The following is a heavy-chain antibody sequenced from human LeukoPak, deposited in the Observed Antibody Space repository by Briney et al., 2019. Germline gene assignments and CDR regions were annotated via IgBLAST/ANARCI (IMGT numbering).Heavy chain of an antibody. V-gene: IGHV1-18*01. Sequence: ASVKVSCKASGYTFTSYGISWVRQAPGQGLEWMGWISAYNGNTNYAQKLQGRVTMTRDTSTSTVYMELSSLRSEDTAVYYCALGDYYDSSGSPFDYWGQGTLVTVSS. D-gene: IGHD3-22*01. J-gene: IGHJ4*02. CDR2: ISAYNGNT. CDR3: ALGDYYDSSGSPFDY. CDR1: GYTFTSYG.